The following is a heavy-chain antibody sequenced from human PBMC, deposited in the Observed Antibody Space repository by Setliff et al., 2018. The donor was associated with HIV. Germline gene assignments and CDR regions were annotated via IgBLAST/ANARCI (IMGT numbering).Heavy chain of an antibody. J-gene: IGHJ6*02. CDR3: ASSWSRVPYYGLDV. CDR2: IIPIFGTA. D-gene: IGHD6-13*01. Sequence: SVKVSCKASGGTFSSYAISWVRQAPGQGLEWMGGIIPIFGTANYAQKFQGRVTMTRNTSISTAYMELSSLRSEDSAVYYCASSWSRVPYYGLDVWGQGTTVTVSS. CDR1: GGTFSSYA. V-gene: IGHV1-69*05.